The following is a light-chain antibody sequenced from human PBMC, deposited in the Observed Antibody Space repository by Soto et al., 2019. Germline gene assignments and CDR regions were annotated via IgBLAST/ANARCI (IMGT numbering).Light chain of an antibody. CDR2: AAS. CDR1: QSISNRY. V-gene: IGKV3-20*01. J-gene: IGKJ1*01. CDR3: QQYGSSRWT. Sequence: EIVLTQSPGTLSLSPGERATLSCRASQSISNRYLAWYQQRRGQAPRILIYAASSRANNIPDRFSGSGSGTDFTLTISRLEPEDFAVYYCQQYGSSRWTFGQGTKVDIK.